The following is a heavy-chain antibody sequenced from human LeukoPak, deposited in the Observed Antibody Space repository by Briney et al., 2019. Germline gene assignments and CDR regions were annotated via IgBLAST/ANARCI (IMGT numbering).Heavy chain of an antibody. J-gene: IGHJ4*02. CDR2: MNPNSGYT. CDR1: GYTFTTYD. CDR3: ARVAGSIDY. V-gene: IGHV1-8*03. D-gene: IGHD6-19*01. Sequence: ASVKVSCKASGYTFTTYDINWVRQAAGQGLEWMGWMNPNSGYTGYAQKFQGRVTITRDTSISTAYMELSSLRSEDTAVYYCARVAGSIDYWGQGTLVTVSS.